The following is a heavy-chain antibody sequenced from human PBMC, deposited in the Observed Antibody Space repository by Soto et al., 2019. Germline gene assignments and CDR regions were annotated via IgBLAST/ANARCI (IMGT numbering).Heavy chain of an antibody. J-gene: IGHJ4*02. CDR3: AREYHYGSGYFDY. CDR1: GFTFSSYD. Sequence: PVGSLRISCAASGFTFSSYDTNWVRQAPGKGLEWVSSISSGGSTIYYADSVKGRFTISRDNAKNSLYLQMNSLRAEDTAIYYCAREYHYGSGYFDYWGQGTLVTVSS. CDR2: ISSGGSTI. V-gene: IGHV3-48*03. D-gene: IGHD3-10*01.